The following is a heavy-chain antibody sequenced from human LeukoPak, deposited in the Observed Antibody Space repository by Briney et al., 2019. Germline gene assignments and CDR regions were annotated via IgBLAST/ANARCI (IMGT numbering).Heavy chain of an antibody. CDR1: GYTITSHY. CDR2: INPSSGST. D-gene: IGHD5-18*01. J-gene: IGHJ6*02. Sequence: ASVKVSCKASGYTITSHYMHWVRQAPGQGLEWMGIINPSSGSTSYAQKFQGRVTMTRDTSTSTVYMDLSSLRSEDTAVYYCARDLYSSGPSASPYYYYGMDVWGQGTTVTVSS. CDR3: ARDLYSSGPSASPYYYYGMDV. V-gene: IGHV1-46*01.